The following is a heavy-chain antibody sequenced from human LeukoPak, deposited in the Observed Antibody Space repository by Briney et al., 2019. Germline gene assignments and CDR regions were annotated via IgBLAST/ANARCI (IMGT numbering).Heavy chain of an antibody. CDR1: GFTFNNYA. V-gene: IGHV3-30*18. CDR3: GKAMDY. Sequence: GGSLRLSCAASGFTFNNYAMNWVRQAPGKGLEWVALISFSGSNRYYADSVKGRFTISSDNSKNTLYLQMNSLRAEDTAVYYCGKAMDYWGQGTLVTVSS. J-gene: IGHJ4*02. CDR2: ISFSGSNR.